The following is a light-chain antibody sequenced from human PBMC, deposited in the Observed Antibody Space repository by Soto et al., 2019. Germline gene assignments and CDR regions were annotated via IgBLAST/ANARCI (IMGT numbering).Light chain of an antibody. V-gene: IGLV2-14*01. CDR1: SGDIGSYNR. CDR3: SSYTNINTRACV. J-gene: IGLJ1*01. Sequence: QSALTQPASVSGSPGQSITLSCTGTSGDIGSYNRVSWYQQHPGKAPKLIIYEVTARPSGVSNRFSGSKSGNTASLTISGLQAEDEAEYYCSSYTNINTRACVFGTGTKVTVL. CDR2: EVT.